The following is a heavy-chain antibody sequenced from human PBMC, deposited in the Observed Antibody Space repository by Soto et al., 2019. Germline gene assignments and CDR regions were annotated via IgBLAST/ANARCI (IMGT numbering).Heavy chain of an antibody. CDR1: GFTFSSYW. D-gene: IGHD1-26*01. V-gene: IGHV3-7*01. Sequence: EVQLVESGGGLVQPGGSLRLSCAASGFTFSSYWMSWVRQAPGKGLEWVANIKQDGSEKYYVDSVKGRFTISRDNAKNSLYLQKNSLRAEDTAVYYCARRGVGATTGSLDYWGQGTLVTVSS. CDR2: IKQDGSEK. CDR3: ARRGVGATTGSLDY. J-gene: IGHJ4*02.